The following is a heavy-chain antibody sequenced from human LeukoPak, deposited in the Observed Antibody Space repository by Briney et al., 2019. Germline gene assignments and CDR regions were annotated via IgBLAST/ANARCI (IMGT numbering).Heavy chain of an antibody. Sequence: SETLSLTCAVSGYSISSGYYWGWIRRPPGNGLEWIGSIYHSGSTYYNPSLKSRVTISVDTSKNQFSLKLSSVTAADTAMYYCASQNLQTSVDIWGQGTMVTVSS. J-gene: IGHJ3*02. CDR2: IYHSGST. CDR3: ASQNLQTSVDI. CDR1: GYSISSGYY. V-gene: IGHV4-38-2*01. D-gene: IGHD1-14*01.